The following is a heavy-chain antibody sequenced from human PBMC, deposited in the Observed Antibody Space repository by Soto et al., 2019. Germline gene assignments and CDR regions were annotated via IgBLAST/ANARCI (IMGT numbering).Heavy chain of an antibody. J-gene: IGHJ6*02. D-gene: IGHD5-12*01. CDR3: ARRLVPDGYNLYYGMDV. CDR2: INHSGST. Sequence: PSETLSLTCAVYGGSFSGYYWSWIRQPPGKGLEWIGEINHSGSTNYNPSLKSRVTISVDTSKNQFSLKLSSVAAADTAVYYCARRLVPDGYNLYYGMDVWGQGTTVTVSS. V-gene: IGHV4-34*01. CDR1: GGSFSGYY.